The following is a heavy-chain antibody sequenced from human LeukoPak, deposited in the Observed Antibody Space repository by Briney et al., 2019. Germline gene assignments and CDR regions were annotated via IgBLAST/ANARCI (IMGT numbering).Heavy chain of an antibody. D-gene: IGHD4/OR15-4a*01. CDR2: ISGSGGST. V-gene: IGHV3-23*01. J-gene: IGHJ5*02. Sequence: GGSLRLSCAASGFTVTNNYMSWVRQAPGKGLEWVSAISGSGGSTYYADSVKGRFTISRDNSKNTLYLQMNSLRAEDTAVYYCAKDQGANWFDPWGQGTLVTVSS. CDR1: GFTVTNNY. CDR3: AKDQGANWFDP.